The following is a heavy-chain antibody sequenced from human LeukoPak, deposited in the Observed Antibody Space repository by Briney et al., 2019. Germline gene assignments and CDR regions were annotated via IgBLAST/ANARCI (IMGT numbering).Heavy chain of an antibody. V-gene: IGHV3-23*01. CDR2: IFGRGGSP. Sequence: PGGSLILSCEASGFTFGSHAMYWVRQAPGKGLEWVAGIFGRGGSPHYADSVKGRFTISRDNPRNTVYLQINSLRDDDTAVYYCGKPTVGYSSGQKPAWPVDFWGQGTLVNLSS. CDR1: GFTFGSHA. J-gene: IGHJ4*02. D-gene: IGHD5-18*01. CDR3: GKPTVGYSSGQKPAWPVDF.